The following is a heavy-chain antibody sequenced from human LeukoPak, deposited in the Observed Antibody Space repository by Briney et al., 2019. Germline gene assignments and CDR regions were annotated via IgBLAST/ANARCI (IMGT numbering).Heavy chain of an antibody. V-gene: IGHV1-18*04. D-gene: IGHD2-15*01. CDR1: GYTFTRYA. J-gene: IGHJ4*02. CDR3: ARDQSPACSGGSCPRDY. CDR2: ISTYDGNT. Sequence: ASVMVSCKASGYTFTRYAVSWVRQAPGQGLEWMGWISTYDGNTNYAQKFQGRVTMTKDTSATTAYIELRSLRSDDTAVYYCARDQSPACSGGSCPRDYWGQGTLVTVSS.